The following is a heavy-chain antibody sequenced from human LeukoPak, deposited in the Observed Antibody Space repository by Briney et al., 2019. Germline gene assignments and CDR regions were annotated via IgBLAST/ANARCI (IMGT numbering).Heavy chain of an antibody. V-gene: IGHV3-21*01. CDR2: ISTSSSYI. CDR3: AKDGRGSGYFPDY. CDR1: GFTFSSYS. Sequence: GGSLRLSCAAYGFTFSSYSMNWVRQAPGKGLEWVSFISTSSSYIYYADSVKGRFTISRDNSKNTLYLQMNSLRPEDSAVHYCAKDGRGSGYFPDYWGQGTLVTVSS. D-gene: IGHD3-22*01. J-gene: IGHJ4*02.